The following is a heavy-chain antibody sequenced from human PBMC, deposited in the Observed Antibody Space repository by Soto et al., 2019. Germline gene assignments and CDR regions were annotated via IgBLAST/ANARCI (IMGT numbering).Heavy chain of an antibody. CDR1: GFTFSSYA. CDR2: ISYDGSNK. J-gene: IGHJ4*02. CDR3: ARESRGYYGSGSYLLFDY. D-gene: IGHD3-10*01. Sequence: QVQLVESGGGVVQPGRSLRLSCAASGFTFSSYAMHWVRQAPGKGLEWVAVISYDGSNKYYADSVKGRFTISRDNSKNTLYLQMNSLRAEDTAVYYCARESRGYYGSGSYLLFDYWGQGTLVTVSS. V-gene: IGHV3-30-3*01.